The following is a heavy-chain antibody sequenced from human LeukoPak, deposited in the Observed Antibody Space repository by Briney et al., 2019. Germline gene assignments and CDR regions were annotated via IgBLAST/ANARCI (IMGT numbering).Heavy chain of an antibody. V-gene: IGHV1-8*03. CDR2: MNPNSGNT. CDR1: GYTFTSYD. Sequence: ASVKVSCKASGYTFTSYDINWVRQATGQGLEWMGWMNPNSGNTGYAQKFQGRVTITRNTSISTAYMELSSLRSEDTAVYYCARVRRAGFWSGYYQDDYYYYYMDVWGKGTTVTVSS. J-gene: IGHJ6*03. D-gene: IGHD3-3*01. CDR3: ARVRRAGFWSGYYQDDYYYYYMDV.